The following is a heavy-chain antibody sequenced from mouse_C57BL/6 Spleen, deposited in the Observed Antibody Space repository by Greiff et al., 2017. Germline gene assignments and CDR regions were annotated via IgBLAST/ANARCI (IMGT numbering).Heavy chain of an antibody. D-gene: IGHD2-4*01. CDR3: ARGDYGVAGFAY. CDR1: GYTFTSYW. CDR2: IYPGSGST. Sequence: VQLQQPGAELVKPGASVKMSCKASGYTFTSYWITWVKQRPGQGLEWIGDIYPGSGSTNYNEKFKSKATLTVDPSSSTAYMQLSSLTSEDSAVDCCARGDYGVAGFAYWGQGTLVTVSA. V-gene: IGHV1-55*01. J-gene: IGHJ3*01.